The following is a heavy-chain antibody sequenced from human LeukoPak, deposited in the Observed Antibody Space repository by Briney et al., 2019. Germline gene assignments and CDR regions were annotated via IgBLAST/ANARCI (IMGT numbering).Heavy chain of an antibody. CDR2: IYSGGST. CDR3: ARDPLGSGWPY. D-gene: IGHD6-19*01. J-gene: IGHJ4*02. Sequence: PGGSLRLSCAASGFTVSSNYMSWVRQAPGKGLEWVSVIYSGGSTYYADSVKGRFTISRDNSKNTLYLQMNSLRAEDTAVYYCARDPLGSGWPYWGQGTLVTVSS. V-gene: IGHV3-66*02. CDR1: GFTVSSNY.